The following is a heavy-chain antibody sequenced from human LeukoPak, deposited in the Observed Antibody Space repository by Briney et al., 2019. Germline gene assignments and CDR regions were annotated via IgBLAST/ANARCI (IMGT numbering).Heavy chain of an antibody. CDR1: GFTFSSYA. CDR3: ARDEGPDSSWPYRGY. J-gene: IGHJ4*02. D-gene: IGHD6-13*01. Sequence: PGGSLRLSCAASGFTFSSYAMHWVRQAPGKGLEWVAVISYGGSNKYYADSVKGRFTISRDNSKNTLYLQMNSLRAEDTAVYYCARDEGPDSSWPYRGYWGQGTLVTVSS. CDR2: ISYGGSNK. V-gene: IGHV3-30-3*01.